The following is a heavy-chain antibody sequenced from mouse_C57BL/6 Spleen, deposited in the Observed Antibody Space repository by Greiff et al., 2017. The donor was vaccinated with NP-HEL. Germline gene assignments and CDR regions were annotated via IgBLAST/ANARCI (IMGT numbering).Heavy chain of an antibody. CDR1: GYTFTSYW. Sequence: VQLQQPGAELVRPGTSVKLSCKASGYTFTSYWMHWVKQRPGQGLEWIGVIDPSDSYTNYNQKFKGKATLTVDTSSSQAYMQLSSLTSEDSAVYYCARDWDEAWFSYWGHGPLVTVSA. CDR2: IDPSDSYT. J-gene: IGHJ3*01. V-gene: IGHV1-59*01. D-gene: IGHD4-1*01. CDR3: ARDWDEAWFSY.